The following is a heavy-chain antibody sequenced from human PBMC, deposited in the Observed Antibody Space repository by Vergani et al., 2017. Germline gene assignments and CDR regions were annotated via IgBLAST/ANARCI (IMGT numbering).Heavy chain of an antibody. CDR3: AHSLLLWFGELFYAFDI. D-gene: IGHD3-10*01. CDR1: GFSLSTSGVG. CDR2: IYWNDDK. Sequence: QITLKESGPTLVKPTQTLTLTCTFSGFSLSTSGVGVGWIRQPPGKALEWLALIYWNDDKRYSPSLKSRLTITKDTSKNHVVLTMTNMDPVDTATYYCAHSLLLWFGELFYAFDIWGQGTMVTVSS. V-gene: IGHV2-5*01. J-gene: IGHJ3*02.